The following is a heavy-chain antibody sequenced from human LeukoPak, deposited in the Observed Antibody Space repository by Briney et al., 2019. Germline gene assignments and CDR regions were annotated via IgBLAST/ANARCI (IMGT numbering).Heavy chain of an antibody. CDR3: AKSSSWTYHYLDY. V-gene: IGHV3-23*01. Sequence: PGGSLRLSCADPGFTFSSYAMSWVRPAPGKGLEWVSAIRGIGGSTYYADSVKGRFTISRDNSMNTLSLQMNSLRAENTALYYCAKSSSWTYHYLDYWGQGALVAVSS. CDR1: GFTFSSYA. J-gene: IGHJ4*02. CDR2: IRGIGGST. D-gene: IGHD6-13*01.